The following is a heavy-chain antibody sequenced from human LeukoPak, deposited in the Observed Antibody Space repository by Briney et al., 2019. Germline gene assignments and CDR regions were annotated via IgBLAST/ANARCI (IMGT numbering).Heavy chain of an antibody. J-gene: IGHJ5*02. CDR2: INPNSGGT. V-gene: IGHV1-2*02. Sequence: GASVKVSCKASGYTFTGYYMHWVRQAPGQGLEWMGWINPNSGGTNYAQKFQGRVTMTRDTSISTAYMELSRLRSDDTAVYYCARAKAEGYSRLPFDPWGQGTLVTVSS. CDR1: GYTFTGYY. D-gene: IGHD6-13*01. CDR3: ARAKAEGYSRLPFDP.